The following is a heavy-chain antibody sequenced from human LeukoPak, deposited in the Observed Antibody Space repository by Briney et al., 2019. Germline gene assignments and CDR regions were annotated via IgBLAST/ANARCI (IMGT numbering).Heavy chain of an antibody. CDR1: GGSISSYY. CDR2: TYYSGST. V-gene: IGHV4-59*01. J-gene: IGHJ4*02. CDR3: ARGYYGSGSYLGFDY. Sequence: SETLSLTCTVSGGSISSYYWSWIRQPPGKGLEWIGYTYYSGSTNYNPSLKSRVTISVDTSKNQFSLKLSSVTAADTAVYYCARGYYGSGSYLGFDYWGQGTLVTVSS. D-gene: IGHD3-10*01.